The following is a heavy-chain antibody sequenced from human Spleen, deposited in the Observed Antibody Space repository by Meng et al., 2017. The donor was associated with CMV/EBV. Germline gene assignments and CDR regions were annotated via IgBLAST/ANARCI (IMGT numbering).Heavy chain of an antibody. CDR3: AKDTAYTTSGLDY. V-gene: IGHV4-39*02. J-gene: IGHJ4*02. CDR1: GGSISSSSYY. Sequence: SETLSLTCTVSGGSISSSSYYWGWIRQPPGKGLEWIGSIYYSGSTYYNPSLKSRVTISVDTSKNQFSLKLSSVTAADTAVYYCAKDTAYTTSGLDYWGQGTLVTVSS. D-gene: IGHD1-1*01. CDR2: IYYSGST.